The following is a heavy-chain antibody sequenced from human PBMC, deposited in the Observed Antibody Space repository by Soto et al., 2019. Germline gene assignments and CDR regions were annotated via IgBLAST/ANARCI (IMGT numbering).Heavy chain of an antibody. D-gene: IGHD2-2*01. CDR3: AKLGSSTWSPHYYFDY. CDR2: IIGSGTNT. Sequence: VQLLESGGGLVQPGGSLRLSCAASGFTFNSYAMGWVRQAPGKGLEWVSAIIGSGTNTYYADSVKGRFTISRDNSKNTLYLQMSSLRAEDTAVYYCAKLGSSTWSPHYYFDYWGQGTLVTVSS. V-gene: IGHV3-23*01. J-gene: IGHJ4*02. CDR1: GFTFNSYA.